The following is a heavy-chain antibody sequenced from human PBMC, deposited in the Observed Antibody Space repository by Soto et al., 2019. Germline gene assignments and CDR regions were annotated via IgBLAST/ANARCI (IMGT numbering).Heavy chain of an antibody. CDR3: AGRGSGRYYDT. D-gene: IGHD1-26*01. CDR2: ISGNGGRT. CDR1: GFTFSSYA. J-gene: IGHJ5*02. Sequence: VQLLESGGGLVQTGVSLRLSCAASGFTFSSYAMEWVRQAPGKGLEWVTVISGNGGRTYYADSVKGRFTISRKKSKNTLVLQINSQRAEDTAVYDYAGRGSGRYYDTWGQGTLVTVTP. V-gene: IGHV3-23*01.